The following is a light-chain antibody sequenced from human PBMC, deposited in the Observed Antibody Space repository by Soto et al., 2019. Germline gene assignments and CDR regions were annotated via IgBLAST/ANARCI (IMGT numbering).Light chain of an antibody. CDR2: EAS. V-gene: IGLV2-18*01. CDR3: SLYTRENTYV. Sequence: QSALTQPPSVSGSPGQSVTISFTGTSTDFVSYNRVSWYQQPPGTAPQLIIYEASNRPSGVPDRFSGSKSGNTASLTISGLQAADEADYYCSLYTRENTYVFGTGTKLTVL. J-gene: IGLJ1*01. CDR1: STDFVSYNR.